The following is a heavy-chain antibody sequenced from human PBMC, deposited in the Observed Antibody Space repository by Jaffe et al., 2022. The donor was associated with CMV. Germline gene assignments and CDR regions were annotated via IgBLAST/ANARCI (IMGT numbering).Heavy chain of an antibody. CDR2: ISNTGTSI. D-gene: IGHD4-4*01. Sequence: QMQLVESGGGLVKPGGSRRLSCTASGFSFGDHDMNWVRQAPGKGLDWVSYISNTGTSIFYAHSVKGRFTVSRNNAEKSLFLQMNSVTAGDTAVYFCARASTGVLDYTLHALDVWGQGTTVTVSS. CDR1: GFSFGDHD. V-gene: IGHV3-11*01. J-gene: IGHJ6*02. CDR3: ARASTGVLDYTLHALDV.